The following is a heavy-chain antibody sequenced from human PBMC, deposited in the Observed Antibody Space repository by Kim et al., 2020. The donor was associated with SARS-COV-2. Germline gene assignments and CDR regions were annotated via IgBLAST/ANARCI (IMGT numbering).Heavy chain of an antibody. Sequence: ASVKVSCKASGYTFTSYGISWVRQAPGQGLEWMGWISAYNGNTNYAQKLQGRVTMTTDTSTSTAYMELRSLRSDDTAVYYCARVMAAITGTSNWFDPWGQGTLVTVSS. D-gene: IGHD1-20*01. J-gene: IGHJ5*02. V-gene: IGHV1-18*01. CDR1: GYTFTSYG. CDR3: ARVMAAITGTSNWFDP. CDR2: ISAYNGNT.